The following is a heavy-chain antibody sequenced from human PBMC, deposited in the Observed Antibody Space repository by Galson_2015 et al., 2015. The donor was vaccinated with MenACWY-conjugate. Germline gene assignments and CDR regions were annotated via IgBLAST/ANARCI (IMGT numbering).Heavy chain of an antibody. CDR1: GFIFNTYW. CDR3: AETRGASFYFDS. V-gene: IGHV3-74*01. CDR2: INPGGSST. D-gene: IGHD1-26*01. Sequence: SLRLSCAASGFIFNTYWMHWVRQAPGKGLVWVSRINPGGSSTTYADSVKDRFTISRDNAKNTLYLQMNSLRPEDTAVFYCAETRGASFYFDSWGQGTLVT. J-gene: IGHJ4*02.